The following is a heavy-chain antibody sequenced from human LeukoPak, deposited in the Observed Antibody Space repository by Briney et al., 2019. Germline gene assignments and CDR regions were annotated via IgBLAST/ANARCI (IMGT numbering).Heavy chain of an antibody. J-gene: IGHJ4*02. D-gene: IGHD4-17*01. Sequence: QPGGSLRLSCAASGFTFRSYWMHWVRQAPGKGLLWVSRINSDGRSTNYADSVKGRVTISRDNAKNTLNLQMNGLRAEDTALYYCARGNGDYVSLFDYWGQGTLVTVSS. CDR1: GFTFRSYW. CDR2: INSDGRST. CDR3: ARGNGDYVSLFDY. V-gene: IGHV3-74*01.